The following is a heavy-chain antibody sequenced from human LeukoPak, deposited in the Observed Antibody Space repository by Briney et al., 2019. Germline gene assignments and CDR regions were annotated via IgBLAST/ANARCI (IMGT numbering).Heavy chain of an antibody. CDR1: GFTFSRYW. CDR2: IKQDGSGK. Sequence: GGSLRLSCAASGFTFSRYWMSWVRQAPGKGLEWVANIKQDGSGKYYVDSVKGRFTISRDNAKNSLYLQMNSLRAEDTAVYYCARDEDGYYYWGQGTLVTVSS. J-gene: IGHJ4*02. V-gene: IGHV3-7*01. CDR3: ARDEDGYYY. D-gene: IGHD3-22*01.